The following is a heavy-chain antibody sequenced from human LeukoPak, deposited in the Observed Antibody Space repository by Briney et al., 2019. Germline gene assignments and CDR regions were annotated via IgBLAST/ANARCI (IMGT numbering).Heavy chain of an antibody. D-gene: IGHD3-3*01. CDR2: INSDGSNT. CDR1: GFTVTNYW. V-gene: IGHV3-74*01. J-gene: IGHJ4*02. CDR3: GGGLSEYYYTVGY. Sequence: GGSLRLSCTTSGFTVTNYWMHWVRQAPGKGLVWVSRINSDGSNTNYAGSVKGRFTISRDNAKNTRYLQMNSLRAEDTAVYYCGGGLSEYYYTVGYWGQGTLVTVSS.